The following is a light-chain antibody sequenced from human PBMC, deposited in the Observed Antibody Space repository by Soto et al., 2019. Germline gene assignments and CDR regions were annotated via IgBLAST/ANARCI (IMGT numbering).Light chain of an antibody. CDR3: QQRTNWRIT. CDR1: QSVSSS. Sequence: EIVLTQSPATLSLSAGERATLSCGASQSVSSSLAWYQQKPGQAPRLLIYDTSNRATDIPPRFSGSGSGTDFTLTISSLEPEDFEVYYCQQRTNWRITFGQGTRLEIK. V-gene: IGKV3-11*01. CDR2: DTS. J-gene: IGKJ5*01.